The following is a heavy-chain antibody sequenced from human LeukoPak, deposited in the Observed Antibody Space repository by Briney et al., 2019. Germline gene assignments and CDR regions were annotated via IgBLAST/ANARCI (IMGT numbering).Heavy chain of an antibody. CDR1: GGSIARSHYY. D-gene: IGHD6-13*01. CDR3: ARHYGYSSSWYADY. CDR2: SDDSGRT. J-gene: IGHJ4*02. V-gene: IGHV4-39*01. Sequence: SETLSLTCAVSGGSIARSHYYWSWIRQPPGKGLEWIGSSDDSGRTYYNPSLKGRATISVDTSKNQFSLKVNSVTAADTAVYYCARHYGYSSSWYADYWGQGTLVTVSS.